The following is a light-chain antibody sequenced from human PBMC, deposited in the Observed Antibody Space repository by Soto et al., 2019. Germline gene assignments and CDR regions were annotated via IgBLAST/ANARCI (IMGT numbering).Light chain of an antibody. CDR2: GIS. J-gene: IGKJ1*01. CDR1: QSVSSNY. CDR3: EQYGSSPRT. Sequence: EVVLTQSPGTLSLTPGERATLSCRASQSVSSNYFAWYQQKPGQAPRLLIYGISSRATGIPDRFSGSGSGTDFTLTISRLEPEDFAVYYCEQYGSSPRTFGQGTKVEI. V-gene: IGKV3-20*01.